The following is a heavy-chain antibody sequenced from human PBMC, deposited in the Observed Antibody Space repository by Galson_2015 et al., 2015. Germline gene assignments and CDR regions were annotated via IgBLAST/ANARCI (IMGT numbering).Heavy chain of an antibody. CDR3: ARDKSGWVD. CDR2: INAGNGNT. CDR1: GYSFTSYD. V-gene: IGHV1-3*01. Sequence: SVKVSCKASGYSFTSYDMHWVRQAPGQRLERMGWINAGNGNTKYSQKFQGRVTITRDTSASTAYMELSSLRSEDTAVYYCARDKSGWVDWVQGALVTVSS. J-gene: IGHJ4*02. D-gene: IGHD6-19*01.